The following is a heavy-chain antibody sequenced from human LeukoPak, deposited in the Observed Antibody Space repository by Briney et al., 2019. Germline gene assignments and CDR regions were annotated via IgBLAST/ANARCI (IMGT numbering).Heavy chain of an antibody. V-gene: IGHV3-48*04. CDR2: ISSSGSTI. J-gene: IGHJ4*02. CDR1: GFTFSSYS. Sequence: GGSLRLSCAASGFTFSSYSMNWVRRAPGKGLEWVSYISSSGSTIYYADSVKGRFTISRDNAKNSLYLQMNSLRAEDTAVYYCARAGGHYDYVWGSYRLPPEYWGQGTLVTVSS. CDR3: ARAGGHYDYVWGSYRLPPEY. D-gene: IGHD3-16*02.